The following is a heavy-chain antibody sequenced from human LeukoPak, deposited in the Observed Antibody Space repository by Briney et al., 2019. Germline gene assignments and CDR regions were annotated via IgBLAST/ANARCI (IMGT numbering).Heavy chain of an antibody. CDR2: INPNSGGT. V-gene: IGHV1-2*02. CDR1: GYTFTSYD. Sequence: ASVKVSCKASGYTFTSYDINWVRQAPGQGLEWMGWINPNSGGTNYAQKFQGRVTMTRDTSISTAYMELSRLRSDDAAVYYCAREADYYDSSGYYSYWGQGTLVTVSS. CDR3: AREADYYDSSGYYSY. J-gene: IGHJ4*02. D-gene: IGHD3-22*01.